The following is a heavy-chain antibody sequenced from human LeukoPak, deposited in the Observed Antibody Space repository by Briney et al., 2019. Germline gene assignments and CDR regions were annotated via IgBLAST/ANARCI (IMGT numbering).Heavy chain of an antibody. D-gene: IGHD2-2*01. CDR3: ARVSRGDIVVVPAASAFDI. CDR1: GGTFSSYA. CDR2: IIPISGTA. J-gene: IGHJ3*02. V-gene: IGHV1-69*01. Sequence: GASVKVSCKASGGTFSSYAISWVRQAPGQGLEWMGGIIPISGTANYAQKFQGRVTITADESTSTAYMELSSLRSEDTAVYYCARVSRGDIVVVPAASAFDIWGQGTMVTVSS.